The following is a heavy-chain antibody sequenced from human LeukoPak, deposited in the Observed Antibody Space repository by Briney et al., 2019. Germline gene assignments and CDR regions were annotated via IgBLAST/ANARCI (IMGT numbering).Heavy chain of an antibody. CDR2: INAGNGNT. CDR3: ARVLSDCSGGSCPNDAFDI. Sequence: ASVKVSCKASGYTFTSYAMHWVRQAPGQRREWMGWINAGNGNTKYSQKFQGRVTITRDTSASTAYMELSSLRSEDTAVYYCARVLSDCSGGSCPNDAFDIWGQGTMVTVSS. V-gene: IGHV1-3*01. J-gene: IGHJ3*02. D-gene: IGHD2-15*01. CDR1: GYTFTSYA.